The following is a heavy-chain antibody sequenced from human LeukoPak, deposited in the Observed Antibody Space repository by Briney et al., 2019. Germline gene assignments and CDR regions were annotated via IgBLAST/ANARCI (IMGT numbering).Heavy chain of an antibody. CDR3: ARGLFVDY. D-gene: IGHD3-22*01. Sequence: PGGSLRLSCAASGFTFSSYAMHWVRQAPGKGLEWVAVISYDGSNKYYADSVKGRFTISRDNSKNTLYLQMNSLRAEDTAVYYCARGLFVDYWGQGTLVTVSS. V-gene: IGHV3-30*04. J-gene: IGHJ4*02. CDR1: GFTFSSYA. CDR2: ISYDGSNK.